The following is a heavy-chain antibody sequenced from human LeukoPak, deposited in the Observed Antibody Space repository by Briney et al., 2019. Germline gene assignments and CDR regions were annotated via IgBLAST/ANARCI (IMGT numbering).Heavy chain of an antibody. CDR2: NNGDGSTT. Sequence: GGSLRLSCVASGFSLSGYWMYWVRQAPGKGLMYISRNNGDGSTTNYADVVKGRFTISRDNGKNALYLEMNSLRAEDTALYYCVKDGAIFGVPITRGGMDVWGQGTTVAVSS. V-gene: IGHV3-74*01. CDR3: VKDGAIFGVPITRGGMDV. CDR1: GFSLSGYW. J-gene: IGHJ6*02. D-gene: IGHD3-3*01.